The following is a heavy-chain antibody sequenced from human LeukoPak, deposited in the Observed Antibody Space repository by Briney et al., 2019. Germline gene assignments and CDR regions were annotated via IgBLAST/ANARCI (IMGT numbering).Heavy chain of an antibody. CDR1: GYSISSGYY. CDR2: IYHSGST. Sequence: KPSETLSLTCTVSGYSISSGYYWGWIRQPPGKGLEWIGSIYHSGSTYYNPSLKSRVTISVDTSENQFSLKLSSVTAADTAVYYCARVFVEQWLVRVFDYWGQGTLVTVSS. D-gene: IGHD6-19*01. CDR3: ARVFVEQWLVRVFDY. J-gene: IGHJ4*02. V-gene: IGHV4-38-2*02.